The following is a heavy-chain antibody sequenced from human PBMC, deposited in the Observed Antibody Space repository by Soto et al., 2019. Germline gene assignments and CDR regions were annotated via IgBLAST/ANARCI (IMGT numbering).Heavy chain of an antibody. Sequence: PSLTCTVSGGSICSGGYYWSWIRQHPGKGLEWIGYIYYSGSTYYNPSLKSRVTISVDTSKNQFSLKLSSVTAADTAVYYCARGNPDYGDYVSWYYYGMDVWGQGTTVTVSS. D-gene: IGHD4-17*01. CDR2: IYYSGST. CDR3: ARGNPDYGDYVSWYYYGMDV. CDR1: GGSICSGGYY. J-gene: IGHJ6*02. V-gene: IGHV4-31*03.